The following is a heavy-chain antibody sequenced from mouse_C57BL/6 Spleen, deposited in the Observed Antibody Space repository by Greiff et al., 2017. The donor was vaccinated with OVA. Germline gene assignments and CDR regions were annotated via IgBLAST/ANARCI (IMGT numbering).Heavy chain of an antibody. J-gene: IGHJ2*01. Sequence: EVQLQQSGPELVKPGASVKISCKASGYSFTGYYMNWVKQSPEKSLEWIGEINPSTGGTTYNQKFKAKATLTVDKSSSTAYMQLKSLTSEDSAVYYCARGYYGSRYYFDYWGQGTTLTVSS. CDR2: INPSTGGT. D-gene: IGHD1-1*01. CDR3: ARGYYGSRYYFDY. CDR1: GYSFTGYY. V-gene: IGHV1-42*01.